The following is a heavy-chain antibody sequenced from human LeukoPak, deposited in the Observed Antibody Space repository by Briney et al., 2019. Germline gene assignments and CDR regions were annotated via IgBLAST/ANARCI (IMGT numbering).Heavy chain of an antibody. Sequence: PGRSLRLSCAASGFTFSSYGMHWVRQAPGKGLEWVAVIWYDGSNKYYADSVKGRFTISRDNSKNTLYLQMNSLRAEDTAVYYCARQKSWQLVSVYYFDYWGQGTLVTVSS. J-gene: IGHJ4*02. D-gene: IGHD6-13*01. CDR1: GFTFSSYG. V-gene: IGHV3-33*01. CDR3: ARQKSWQLVSVYYFDY. CDR2: IWYDGSNK.